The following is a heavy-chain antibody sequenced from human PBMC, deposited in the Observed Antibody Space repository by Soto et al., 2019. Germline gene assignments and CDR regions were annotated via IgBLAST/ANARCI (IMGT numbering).Heavy chain of an antibody. J-gene: IGHJ4*02. CDR1: GYTFTGYY. V-gene: IGHV1-2*02. CDR3: ARDPGSSWYLFDY. D-gene: IGHD6-13*01. Sequence: AAVKVSLKASGYTFTGYYMHWVRQAPGQGLEWMGWINPNSGGTNYAQKFQGRVTMTRDTSIRTAYMELSRLRSDDTAVYYCARDPGSSWYLFDYWGQGTLGTASS. CDR2: INPNSGGT.